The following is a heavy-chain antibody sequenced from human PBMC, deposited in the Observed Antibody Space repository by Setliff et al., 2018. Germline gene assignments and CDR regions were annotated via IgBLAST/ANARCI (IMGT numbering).Heavy chain of an antibody. CDR2: TYRSGVT. D-gene: IGHD3-10*01. J-gene: IGHJ4*02. Sequence: GGSLRLSCAASGLTFNSYAMSWVRQAPGKGLEWISATYRSGVTNYADSVKGRFSISRDNSKNTLYLQMNSLRADDTAVYYCRLWSGETSRDYWGQGTLVTVSS. CDR1: GLTFNSYA. CDR3: RLWSGETSRDY. V-gene: IGHV3-23*01.